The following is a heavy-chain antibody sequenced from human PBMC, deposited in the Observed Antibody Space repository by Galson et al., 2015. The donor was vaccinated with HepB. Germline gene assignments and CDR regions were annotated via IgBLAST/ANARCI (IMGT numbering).Heavy chain of an antibody. CDR1: GYTFSNYW. D-gene: IGHD2-15*01. CDR3: ARVMGYCSGDSCYGYFQD. Sequence: QSGAEVKKPGESLKISCKGSGYTFSNYWIAWVRQMPEKGLEWMGIIYPGDSDTRYSPSFQGQVTISADKSISIAYLQWSSLEASDTAIYYCARVMGYCSGDSCYGYFQDWGQGTLVTVSS. V-gene: IGHV5-51*01. CDR2: IYPGDSDT. J-gene: IGHJ1*01.